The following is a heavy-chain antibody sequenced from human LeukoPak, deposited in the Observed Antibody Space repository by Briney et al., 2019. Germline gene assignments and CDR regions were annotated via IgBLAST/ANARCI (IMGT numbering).Heavy chain of an antibody. J-gene: IGHJ3*02. CDR3: AIIGDHTNAFDI. V-gene: IGHV3-7*01. Sequence: GGSLRLSCAGSGFIFSSNWMSWVRQAPGKGLEWVASIKQDGSEKYYVDSVKGRFTLSRDNAKNSVFLQMNSLRAEDSAVYYCAIIGDHTNAFDIWGQGTMVTVSS. CDR1: GFIFSSNW. CDR2: IKQDGSEK. D-gene: IGHD7-27*01.